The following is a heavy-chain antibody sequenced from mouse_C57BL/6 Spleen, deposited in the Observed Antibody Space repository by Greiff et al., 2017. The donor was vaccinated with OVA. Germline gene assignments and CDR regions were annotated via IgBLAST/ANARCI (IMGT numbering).Heavy chain of an antibody. D-gene: IGHD2-4*01. CDR3: AREGDYDGDGLYDAMDY. CDR2: INPNNGGT. Sequence: EVQLQQSGPELVKPGASVKIPCKASGYTFTDYNMDWVKQSHGKSLEWIGDINPNNGGTIYNQKFKGKATLTVDKSSSTAYMELRSLTSEDTAVYYGAREGDYDGDGLYDAMDYWGQGTSVTVSS. CDR1: GYTFTDYN. J-gene: IGHJ4*01. V-gene: IGHV1-18*01.